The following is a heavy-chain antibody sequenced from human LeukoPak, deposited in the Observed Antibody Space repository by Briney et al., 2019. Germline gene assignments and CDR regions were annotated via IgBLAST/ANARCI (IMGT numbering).Heavy chain of an antibody. CDR3: AKGTISGYDWFDP. V-gene: IGHV3-23*01. CDR2: VGGRRDTT. D-gene: IGHD5-12*01. Sequence: PGGSLRLSCAASGFTFSNYAMSWVRQAPGKGLAWVSSVGGRRDTTNYADSVKGRFTISRDNSKNTLYLQMNSLKAEDTGVYYCAKGTISGYDWFDPWGQGTLVTVSS. CDR1: GFTFSNYA. J-gene: IGHJ5*02.